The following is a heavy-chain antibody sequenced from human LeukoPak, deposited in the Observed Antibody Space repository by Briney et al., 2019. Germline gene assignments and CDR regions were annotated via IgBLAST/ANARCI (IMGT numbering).Heavy chain of an antibody. CDR1: GYTFTGYY. Sequence: ASAKVSCKASGYTFTGYYMHWVRQAPGQGLEWMGGIIPIFGTANYAQKFQGRVTITADKSTSTAYMELSSLRSEDTAVYYCASRITMIVVVITVLYAFDIWGQGTMVTVSS. D-gene: IGHD3-22*01. CDR2: IIPIFGTA. J-gene: IGHJ3*02. CDR3: ASRITMIVVVITVLYAFDI. V-gene: IGHV1-69*06.